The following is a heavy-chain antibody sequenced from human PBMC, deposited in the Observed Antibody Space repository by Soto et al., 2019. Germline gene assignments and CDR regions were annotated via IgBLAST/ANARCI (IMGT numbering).Heavy chain of an antibody. CDR3: AKDHSSWFPDY. CDR2: ISYDGSNK. CDR1: GFTFSSYG. D-gene: IGHD6-13*01. Sequence: GGSLRLSCAASGFTFSSYGMHWVRQVPGKGLEWVAVISYDGSNKYYADSVKGRFTISRDNSKNTLYLQMNSLRAEDTAVYYCAKDHSSWFPDYWGQGTLVTVSS. J-gene: IGHJ4*02. V-gene: IGHV3-30*18.